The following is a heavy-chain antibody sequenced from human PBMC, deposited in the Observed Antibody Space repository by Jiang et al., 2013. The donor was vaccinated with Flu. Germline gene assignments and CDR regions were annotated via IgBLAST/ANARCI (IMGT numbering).Heavy chain of an antibody. J-gene: IGHJ6*02. CDR2: IDRDGDEK. CDR3: ARDLRNRRTDYFYGMDV. CDR1: GITFSSYG. D-gene: IGHD3/OR15-3a*01. Sequence: SLRLSCEPSGITFSSYGMSWVRQAPGKGLEWVANIDRDGDEKNYADSVRGRFTISRDNVKGSLDLEIKSLRVEDTAVYYCARDLRNRRTDYFYGMDVWGRGTTVIVSS. V-gene: IGHV3-7*01.